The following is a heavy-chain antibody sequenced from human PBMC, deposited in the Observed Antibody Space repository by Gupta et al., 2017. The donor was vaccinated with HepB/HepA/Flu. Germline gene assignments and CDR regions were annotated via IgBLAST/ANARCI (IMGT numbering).Heavy chain of an antibody. V-gene: IGHV4-61*01. J-gene: IGHJ6*03. Sequence: QVQLQESGPGLVKPSETLSLTCTVSGGSVSSGSYYWRWIRQPPGKGLEWIGYIYYSGSTNYNPSLKSRVTISVDTSKNQFSLKLSSVTAADTAVYYCARGLAVTTDYYYYYMDVWGKGTTVTVSS. CDR2: IYYSGST. D-gene: IGHD4-17*01. CDR1: GGSVSSGSYY. CDR3: ARGLAVTTDYYYYYMDV.